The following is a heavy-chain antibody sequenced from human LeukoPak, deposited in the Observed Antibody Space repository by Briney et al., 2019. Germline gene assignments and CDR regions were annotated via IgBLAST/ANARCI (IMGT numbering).Heavy chain of an antibody. V-gene: IGHV4-39*01. Sequence: SETLSLTCTVSGGSISSSSYYWGWIRQPPGKGLEWIGSIYYSGSTYYNPSLKSRVTISVDTSKNQFSLKLSSVTAADTAVYYCASTYYDILTGYYAAHYFDYWGQGTLVTVSS. CDR1: GGSISSSSYY. CDR3: ASTYYDILTGYYAAHYFDY. J-gene: IGHJ4*02. CDR2: IYYSGST. D-gene: IGHD3-9*01.